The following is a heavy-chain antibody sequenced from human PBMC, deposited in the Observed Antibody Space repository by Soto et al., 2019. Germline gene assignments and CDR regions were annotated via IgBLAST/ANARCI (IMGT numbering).Heavy chain of an antibody. V-gene: IGHV3-74*03. CDR1: GFSLSPYW. J-gene: IGHJ4*02. CDR3: VRDLGGPDY. Sequence: GGSLRLSCAASGFSLSPYWMHWVRQVPGRGLEWVARLSSDGFGAAYADSVKGRFFISRDIARNTPSLQMNSLRADDTAVYYCVRDLGGPDYWGRGTSVTVSS. CDR2: LSSDGFGA. D-gene: IGHD3-16*01.